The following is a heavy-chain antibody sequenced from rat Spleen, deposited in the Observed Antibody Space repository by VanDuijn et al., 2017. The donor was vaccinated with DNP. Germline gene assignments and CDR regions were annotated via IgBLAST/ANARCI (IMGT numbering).Heavy chain of an antibody. CDR3: AREVYYYFDN. CDR1: GFTFSDFY. Sequence: EVQLVESGGDLVQPGRSLTLSCAASGFTFSDFYMAWVRQATQKGLEWIASISYEGSSTYYGDSVNGRFTISRDNAKSTLYLQMNSLRSEDTATYYCAREVYYYFDNWGQGVMVTVSS. D-gene: IGHD1-2*01. CDR2: ISYEGSST. J-gene: IGHJ2*01. V-gene: IGHV5-22*01.